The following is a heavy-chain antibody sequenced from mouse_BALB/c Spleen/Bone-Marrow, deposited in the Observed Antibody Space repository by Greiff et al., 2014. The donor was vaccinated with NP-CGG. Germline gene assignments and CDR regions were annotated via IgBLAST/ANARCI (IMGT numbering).Heavy chain of an antibody. CDR1: GYTFTDYA. Sequence: QVQLQQSGPELVRPGVSVKISCKGSGYTFTDYAMHWVKQSHAKSLEWIGVTSTYSGNTNYNQKFKGKATMTVDKSSSTAYMELARLTSEDSAIYYCARSGWGSSLFAYWGQGTLVTVSA. CDR3: ARSGWGSSLFAY. J-gene: IGHJ3*01. V-gene: IGHV1-67*01. CDR2: TSTYSGNT. D-gene: IGHD1-1*01.